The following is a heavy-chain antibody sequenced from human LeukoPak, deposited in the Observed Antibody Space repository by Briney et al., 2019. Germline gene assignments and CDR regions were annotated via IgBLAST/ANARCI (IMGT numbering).Heavy chain of an antibody. D-gene: IGHD3-10*01. CDR1: GGTFSSYA. CDR2: IIPIFGTA. V-gene: IGHV1-69*13. Sequence: SVKVSCKASGGTFSSYAISWVRQAPGQGLEWMGGIIPIFGTANYAQKFQGRVTITADESTSTAYMELSSLRSEDTAVYYCAREGWFGELFQDYWGQGTLVTVSS. CDR3: AREGWFGELFQDY. J-gene: IGHJ4*02.